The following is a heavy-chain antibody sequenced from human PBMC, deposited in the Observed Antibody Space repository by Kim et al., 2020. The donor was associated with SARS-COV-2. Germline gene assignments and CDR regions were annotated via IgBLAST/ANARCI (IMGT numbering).Heavy chain of an antibody. CDR2: ISSNGGSI. CDR1: GFTFSRYA. V-gene: IGHV3-64D*09. CDR3: VKDSFRSIAAAGNPFDY. J-gene: IGHJ4*01. Sequence: GGSLRLSCSASGFTFSRYAMHWVRQAPGKGLEYVSAISSNGGSIYYADSVKGRFTISRDNSKNTLYLQMSSLRAEDTAVYYCVKDSFRSIAAAGNPFDYWRPCALVAIS. D-gene: IGHD6-13*01.